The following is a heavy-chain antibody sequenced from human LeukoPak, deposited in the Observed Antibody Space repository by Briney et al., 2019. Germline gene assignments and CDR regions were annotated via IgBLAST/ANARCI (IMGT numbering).Heavy chain of an antibody. D-gene: IGHD1-26*01. V-gene: IGHV4-4*07. CDR2: ISTSGST. Sequence: ASETLSLTCTVSGGSISSYYWSWIRQPAGKGLESIGHISTSGSTNYNPSLKSRVTMSVDTSKNQFSLKPSSVTAADTAVYYCARDRGGSYVPNWFDPWGQGTLVTVSS. CDR1: GGSISSYY. J-gene: IGHJ5*02. CDR3: ARDRGGSYVPNWFDP.